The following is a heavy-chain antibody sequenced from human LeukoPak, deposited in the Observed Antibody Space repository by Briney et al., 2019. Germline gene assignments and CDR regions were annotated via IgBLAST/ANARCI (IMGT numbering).Heavy chain of an antibody. CDR2: ISAYNGNT. V-gene: IGHV1-18*01. D-gene: IGHD4-17*01. CDR3: ARADGDYEKNWFDP. Sequence: ASVKVSFKASGYTFTSYGISWVRQAPGQGLEWMGWISAYNGNTNYAQKLQGRVTMTTDTSTSTAYMELKSLRSDDTAVYYCARADGDYEKNWFDPWGQGTLVTVSS. CDR1: GYTFTSYG. J-gene: IGHJ5*02.